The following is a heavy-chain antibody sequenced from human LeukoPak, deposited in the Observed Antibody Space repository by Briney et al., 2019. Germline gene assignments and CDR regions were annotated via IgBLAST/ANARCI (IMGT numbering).Heavy chain of an antibody. CDR3: ARHLDYGDHQGAFDI. CDR1: GYSISSGYY. J-gene: IGHJ3*02. D-gene: IGHD4-17*01. CDR2: IYHSGST. Sequence: SETLSLTCTVSGYSISSGYYWGWIRQPPGKGLEWIGSIYHSGSTYYNRSLKSRVAISVDTSKNQFSLKLSSVTAADTAVYYCARHLDYGDHQGAFDIWGQGTMVTVSS. V-gene: IGHV4-38-2*02.